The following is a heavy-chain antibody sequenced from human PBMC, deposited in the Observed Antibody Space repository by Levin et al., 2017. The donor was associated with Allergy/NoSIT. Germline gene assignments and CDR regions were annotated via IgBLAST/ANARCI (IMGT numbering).Heavy chain of an antibody. V-gene: IGHV3-23*01. CDR2: ITDSGGDT. CDR1: GFTFSSFA. CDR3: AKHQSGSYSHYYAMDV. Sequence: GGSLRLSCAASGFTFSSFAMSWVRQVPGKGLEWVSAITDSGGDTYFADSVKGRFTISRDNSKNTLYLQMNRLRADDAAIYYCAKHQSGSYSHYYAMDVWGQGTTVTVSS. J-gene: IGHJ6*02. D-gene: IGHD3-3*01.